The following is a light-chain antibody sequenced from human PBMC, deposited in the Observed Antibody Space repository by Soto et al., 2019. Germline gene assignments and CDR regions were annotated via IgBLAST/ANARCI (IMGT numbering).Light chain of an antibody. V-gene: IGLV1-51*02. CDR1: SSNIGNNY. CDR2: ENN. J-gene: IGLJ2*01. Sequence: QSVLTQPPSVSAAPGQKVTISCSGSSSNIGNNYVSWYQQLPGTAPKLLIYENNKRPSGIPDRFSGSKSGTSATLGITGLQTGDEADYYCGTWDSSLSAGGDVVFGGGTKLTV. CDR3: GTWDSSLSAGGDVV.